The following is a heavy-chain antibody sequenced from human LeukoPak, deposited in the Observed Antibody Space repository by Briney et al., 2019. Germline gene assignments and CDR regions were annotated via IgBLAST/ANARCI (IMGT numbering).Heavy chain of an antibody. CDR3: AKVYDSSGYTRGYFQH. CDR2: ISGSGGST. J-gene: IGHJ1*01. Sequence: PGGSLRLSCAASGFTFSSYAMSWVRQAPGKGLEWVSAISGSGGSTYYADSVKGRFTISRDNSKNTLYLQMNSLRAEDTAVYYCAKVYDSSGYTRGYFQHWGQGTLVTVSS. V-gene: IGHV3-23*01. CDR1: GFTFSSYA. D-gene: IGHD3-22*01.